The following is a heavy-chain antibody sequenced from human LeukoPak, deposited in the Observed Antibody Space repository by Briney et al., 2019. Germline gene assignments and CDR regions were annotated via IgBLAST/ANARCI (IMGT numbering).Heavy chain of an antibody. Sequence: PGGSLRPSCAVSGITLSNYGMSWVRQAPGKGLEWVAGISDSGGRTNYADSVKGRFTISRDNPKNTLILQMNSLRPEDTAVYFCAKRGVVIRVILVGFHKEAYYFDSWGQGALVTVSS. V-gene: IGHV3-23*01. CDR3: AKRGVVIRVILVGFHKEAYYFDS. D-gene: IGHD3-22*01. CDR2: ISDSGGRT. CDR1: GITLSNYG. J-gene: IGHJ4*02.